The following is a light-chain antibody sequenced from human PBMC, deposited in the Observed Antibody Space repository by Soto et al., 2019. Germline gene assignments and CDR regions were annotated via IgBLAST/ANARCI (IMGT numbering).Light chain of an antibody. CDR1: QSIRTY. V-gene: IGKV3-11*01. Sequence: EIVLTQSPATLSFFAGERATLSCRASQSIRTYLAWYQKKPGQAPRLLMSAASNRAPGIPARFSGSGSGTDFTLTISSLEPEDFAVYFCQHRSKFGGGTKVXIK. CDR2: AAS. CDR3: QHRSK. J-gene: IGKJ4*02.